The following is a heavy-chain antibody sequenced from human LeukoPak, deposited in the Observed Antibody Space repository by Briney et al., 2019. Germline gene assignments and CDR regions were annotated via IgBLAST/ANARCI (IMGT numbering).Heavy chain of an antibody. Sequence: GGSLRLSCAASGFIFNSHSMNWVRQAPGKGLEWVSSISSTSSYIYYADSVKGRFTISTDNSKNTLYLQMNSLRAEDTAVYYCAKDLYVDTVFPFDYWGQGTLVTVSS. CDR3: AKDLYVDTVFPFDY. J-gene: IGHJ4*02. CDR2: ISSTSSYI. V-gene: IGHV3-21*01. D-gene: IGHD4-17*01. CDR1: GFIFNSHS.